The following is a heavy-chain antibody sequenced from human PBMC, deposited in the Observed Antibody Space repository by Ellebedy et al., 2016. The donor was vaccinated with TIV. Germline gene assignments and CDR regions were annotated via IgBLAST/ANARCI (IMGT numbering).Heavy chain of an antibody. CDR1: GYTFTSYG. J-gene: IGHJ4*02. V-gene: IGHV1-18*01. D-gene: IGHD4-11*01. CDR3: ARRSRHDYSIREMYYFDY. Sequence: AASVKVSCKASGYTFTSYGISWVRQAPGQGLEWLGWTSAYNGNTNYAQKLQGRVTMTTDTSTSTAYMEVRSLRSDDTAVYYCARRSRHDYSIREMYYFDYWGQGTLVTVSS. CDR2: TSAYNGNT.